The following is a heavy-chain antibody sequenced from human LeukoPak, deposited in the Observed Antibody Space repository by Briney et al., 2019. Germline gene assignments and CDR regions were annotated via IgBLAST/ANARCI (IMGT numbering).Heavy chain of an antibody. CDR3: ARGKIAAAGTWSYYYGMDV. CDR2: GSNK. Sequence: GSNKYYSDSVKGLFTISRDNSKNTLYLQMNSLRAEDTAVYYCARGKIAAAGTWSYYYGMDVWGQGTTVTVSS. V-gene: IGHV3-33*01. J-gene: IGHJ6*02. D-gene: IGHD6-13*01.